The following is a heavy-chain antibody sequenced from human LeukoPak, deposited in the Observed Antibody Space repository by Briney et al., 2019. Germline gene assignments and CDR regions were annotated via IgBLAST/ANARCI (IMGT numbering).Heavy chain of an antibody. CDR3: ARFRYTSDAFDI. J-gene: IGHJ3*02. D-gene: IGHD2-2*02. Sequence: PSETLSLTCTVSGGSISSSSYYWGWIRQPPGKGLEWIGSIYYSGSTYNNPSLKSRVTISVDTSKNQFSLKLSSVTAADTAVYYCARFRYTSDAFDIWGQGTMVTVSS. CDR1: GGSISSSSYY. V-gene: IGHV4-39*01. CDR2: IYYSGST.